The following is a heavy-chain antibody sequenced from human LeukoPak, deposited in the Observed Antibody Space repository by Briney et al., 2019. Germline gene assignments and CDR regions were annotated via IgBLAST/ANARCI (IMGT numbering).Heavy chain of an antibody. J-gene: IGHJ3*02. CDR3: ARDSPFSDALDI. CDR2: IYNSGNT. CDR1: GDSIIGSYY. Sequence: SETLSLTCTVSGDSIIGSYYWSWIQQPAGKGLEWIGRIYNSGNTNYNPSLKSRATMSVDTSKNQFSLNLRSGTAADTAVYYCARDSPFSDALDIWGQGTMVTVSS. V-gene: IGHV4-4*07.